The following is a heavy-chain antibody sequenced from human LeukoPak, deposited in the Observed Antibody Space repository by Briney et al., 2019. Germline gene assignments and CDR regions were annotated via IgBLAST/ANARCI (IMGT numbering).Heavy chain of an antibody. CDR3: ASGRGHFWSGYYTPDY. Sequence: GGSLRLSCAASGFTFSSYAMHWVRQAPGKGLEWVAVISYDGSNKYYADSVKGGFTITRDNSKNKLYLQMNRLRAEDTAVYYCASGRGHFWSGYYTPDYWGQGTLVTVSS. V-gene: IGHV3-30-3*01. D-gene: IGHD3-3*02. CDR1: GFTFSSYA. J-gene: IGHJ4*02. CDR2: ISYDGSNK.